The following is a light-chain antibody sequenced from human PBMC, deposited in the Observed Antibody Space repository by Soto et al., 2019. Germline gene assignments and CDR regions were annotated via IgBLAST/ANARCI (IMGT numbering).Light chain of an antibody. V-gene: IGKV1-39*01. CDR1: QSINTY. J-gene: IGKJ2*01. CDR3: QQSHSIPVT. Sequence: DIQMTQSPSSLSASVGDRDTITCRASQSINTYLNWYQQRARKAPKLLIYAASSLHSGVPSRFSGSGSGTYFTLTISSRQPEDFSTYYCQQSHSIPVTSGQGTKLEI. CDR2: AAS.